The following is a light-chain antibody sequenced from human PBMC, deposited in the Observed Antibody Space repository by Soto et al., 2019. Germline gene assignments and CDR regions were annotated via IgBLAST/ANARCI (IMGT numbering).Light chain of an antibody. J-gene: IGKJ1*01. V-gene: IGKV3-15*01. Sequence: EILMTQYPATLSVSPGERATLSCGASQSVSSNLAWYQQKPGQAPRLLIYGASARATGIPARFSGSGSGTEFTLTINSLQPQDFAVYYCQQYNDWHPWTFGHGTKVDIK. CDR1: QSVSSN. CDR2: GAS. CDR3: QQYNDWHPWT.